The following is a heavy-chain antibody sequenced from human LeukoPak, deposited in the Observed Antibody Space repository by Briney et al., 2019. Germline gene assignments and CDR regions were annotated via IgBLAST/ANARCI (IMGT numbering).Heavy chain of an antibody. D-gene: IGHD2-2*01. CDR1: GYTFTSYD. V-gene: IGHV1-8*01. Sequence: ASVKVSCKASGYTFTSYDINWVRQATGQGLEWMGWMNPNSGNTGYAQKFQGRVTITRNTSISTAYMELSSLRSEDTAVYYCARDFPRSTSCLGYWGQGTLVTVSP. CDR2: MNPNSGNT. J-gene: IGHJ4*02. CDR3: ARDFPRSTSCLGY.